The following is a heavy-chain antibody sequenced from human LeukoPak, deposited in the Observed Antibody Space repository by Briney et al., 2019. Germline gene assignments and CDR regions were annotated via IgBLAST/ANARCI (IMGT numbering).Heavy chain of an antibody. CDR3: AKGWGGGDY. CDR1: GFTFSSYP. Sequence: GGSLRLSCAASGFTFSSYPVNWVRQAPGKGLEWVSVIYSGGSTYYADSVKGRFTISRDNSKNTLYLQMNSLRAEDTAVYYCAKGWGGGDYWGQGTLVTVSS. J-gene: IGHJ4*02. CDR2: IYSGGST. V-gene: IGHV3-66*01. D-gene: IGHD3-16*01.